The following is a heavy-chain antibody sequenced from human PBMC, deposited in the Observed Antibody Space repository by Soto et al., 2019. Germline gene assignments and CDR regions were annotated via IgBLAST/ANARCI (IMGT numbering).Heavy chain of an antibody. J-gene: IGHJ4*02. CDR3: ATRGVSRYDFWSGLDY. D-gene: IGHD3-3*01. CDR2: TYYRSKWYN. V-gene: IGHV6-1*01. CDR1: GDSVSSDSAA. Sequence: SQTLSLTCAISGDSVSSDSAAWNWIRQSPSRGLEWLGRTYYRSKWYNDYAVSVKSRITINPDTSKNQFSLQLNSVTPEDTAVYYCATRGVSRYDFWSGLDYWGQGTLVTVSS.